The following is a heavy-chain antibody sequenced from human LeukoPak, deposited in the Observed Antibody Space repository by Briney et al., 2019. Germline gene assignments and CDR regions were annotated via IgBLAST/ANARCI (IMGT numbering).Heavy chain of an antibody. CDR1: GFTFSSYA. Sequence: GGSLRLSCAASGFTFSSYAMHWVRQAPGKGLEWVAVIAYDGSNKYYAYSVKGRFTISRDNSKNTLYLQMNSLRAEDTAVYYCARDHIVATTAAFDYWGQGTLVTVSS. CDR3: ARDHIVATTAAFDY. CDR2: IAYDGSNK. V-gene: IGHV3-30-3*01. D-gene: IGHD5-12*01. J-gene: IGHJ4*02.